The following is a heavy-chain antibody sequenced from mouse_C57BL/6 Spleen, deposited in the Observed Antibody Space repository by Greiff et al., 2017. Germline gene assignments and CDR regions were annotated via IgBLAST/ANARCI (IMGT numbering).Heavy chain of an antibody. V-gene: IGHV1-69*01. CDR2: IDPSDSYT. J-gene: IGHJ4*01. CDR3: ARKQDFYGAGAMDY. Sequence: QVQLQQPGAELVMPGASVKLSCKASGYTFTSYWMHWVKQRPGQGLEWIGEIDPSDSYTNYNQKFKGKSTLTVDKSSSTAYMQLSSLTSEDSAVYYCARKQDFYGAGAMDYWGQGTSVTVSS. D-gene: IGHD1-1*02. CDR1: GYTFTSYW.